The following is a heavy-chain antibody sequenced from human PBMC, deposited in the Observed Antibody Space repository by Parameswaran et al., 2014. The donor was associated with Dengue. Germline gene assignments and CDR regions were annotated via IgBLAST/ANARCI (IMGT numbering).Heavy chain of an antibody. CDR3: ARAHYYGSGSYYNDLDYYYGMDV. CDR2: MNPNSGNT. J-gene: IGHJ6*02. D-gene: IGHD3-10*01. V-gene: IGHV1-8*01. Sequence: WVRQAPGQGLEWMGWMNPNSGNTGYAQKFQGRVTMTRNTSISTAYMELSSLRSEGTAVYYCARAHYYGSGSYYNDLDYYYGMDVWGQGTTVTVSS.